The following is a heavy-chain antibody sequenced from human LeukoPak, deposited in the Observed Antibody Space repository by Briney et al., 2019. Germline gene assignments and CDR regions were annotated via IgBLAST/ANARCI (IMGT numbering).Heavy chain of an antibody. D-gene: IGHD1-26*01. CDR1: GGTFSSYA. J-gene: IGHJ6*02. CDR2: IIPIFGTA. CDR3: AKDMVGATGRDYYYYGMDV. Sequence: GASVKVSCKASGGTFSSYAISWVRQAPGQGLEWMGGIIPIFGTANYAQKFQGRVTITADESTSTAYMELSSLRSEDTAVYYCAKDMVGATGRDYYYYGMDVWGQGTTVTVSS. V-gene: IGHV1-69*13.